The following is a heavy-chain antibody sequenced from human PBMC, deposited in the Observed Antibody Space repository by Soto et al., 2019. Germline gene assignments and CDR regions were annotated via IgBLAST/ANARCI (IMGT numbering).Heavy chain of an antibody. V-gene: IGHV4-39*01. D-gene: IGHD3-22*01. CDR3: ATIDTSASFSLPWDY. J-gene: IGHJ4*02. CDR1: GGSISSSNYF. Sequence: QLQLQESGPGLVKPSETLSLTCTVSGGSISSSNYFWGWIRQSPGKGLEWIGGMYHSGSTYYNPSLKSRVTITVDTSKNQVSLKLSSVTAADTAVYYGATIDTSASFSLPWDYWGQGTLVIVSS. CDR2: MYHSGST.